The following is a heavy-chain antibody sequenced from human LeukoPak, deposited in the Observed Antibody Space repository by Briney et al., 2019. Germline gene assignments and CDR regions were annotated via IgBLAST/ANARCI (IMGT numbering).Heavy chain of an antibody. CDR2: ISWDGGSS. D-gene: IGHD6-19*01. CDR1: GFTFDDYA. V-gene: IGHV3-43D*03. CDR3: AKDSKAVIGTGNIDY. Sequence: AGSLRLSCAASGFTFDDYAMHWVRQAPGKGLEWVSLISWDGGSSYYADSVKGRFTISRDNSKNSLYLQMNSLRAQDTALYYCAKDSKAVIGTGNIDYWGQGTLVTVSS. J-gene: IGHJ4*02.